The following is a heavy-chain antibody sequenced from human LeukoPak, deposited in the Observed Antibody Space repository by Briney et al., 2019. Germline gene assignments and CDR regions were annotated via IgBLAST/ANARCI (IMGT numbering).Heavy chain of an antibody. CDR3: ARYYGSGRGYYGLDV. CDR1: GFTFNSYG. CDR2: IYYDGSGS. V-gene: IGHV3-33*01. J-gene: IGHJ6*02. D-gene: IGHD3-10*01. Sequence: GGSLRLSCAASGFTFNSYGMHWVRQAPGKGLEWVAVIYYDGSGSYYGDSVKGRFTISRGNSKNTLYLQMNSLRAEDTAVYYCARYYGSGRGYYGLDVWGQGTTVTVSS.